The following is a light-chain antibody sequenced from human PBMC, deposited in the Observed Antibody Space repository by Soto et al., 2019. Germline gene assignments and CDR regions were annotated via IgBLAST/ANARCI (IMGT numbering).Light chain of an antibody. CDR1: SDVGAYRY. V-gene: IGLV2-14*01. J-gene: IGLJ2*01. CDR3: GSYTGGNARVV. CDR2: DVS. Sequence: QSALTQPASVSGSPGQSITISCTGSDVGAYRYVSWYQQHPGKAPRLMIYDVSNRPSGVSDRFSGSKSGNTASLTISGLQPEDEAYFFCGSYTGGNARVVFGGGTKLTVL.